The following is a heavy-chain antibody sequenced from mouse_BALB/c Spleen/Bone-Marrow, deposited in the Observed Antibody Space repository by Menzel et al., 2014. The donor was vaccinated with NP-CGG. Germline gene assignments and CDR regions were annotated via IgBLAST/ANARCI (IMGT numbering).Heavy chain of an antibody. Sequence: QVQLQQSGAELVKPGDSVKRFCKASGYTFTSYNMHWVKQTPGQGLEWIGAIYPGNGDTSYNQKFKGKATLTADKSSRPAYIQLNNLTHEDPAFYCCARYGLLSDYWGQGTPLTVSS. J-gene: IGHJ2*01. V-gene: IGHV1-12*01. D-gene: IGHD2-3*01. CDR3: ARYGLLSDY. CDR2: IYPGNGDT. CDR1: GYTFTSYN.